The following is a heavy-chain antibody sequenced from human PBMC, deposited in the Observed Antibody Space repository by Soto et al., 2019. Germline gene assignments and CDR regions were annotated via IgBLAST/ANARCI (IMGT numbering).Heavy chain of an antibody. D-gene: IGHD4-17*01. V-gene: IGHV4-39*01. J-gene: IGHJ4*02. CDR1: GGSITSSSYY. CDR2: IYYSGRS. CDR3: ARQRTTVVTQAYFDH. Sequence: PSETLSLTCTVSGGSITSSSYYWGWIRQPPGKGLEWIGGIYYSGRSYYNPSLKRRVTMSVDTSKNQFSLTLNSVTAADAAVYYCARQRTTVVTQAYFDHGGQGTLVTVSS.